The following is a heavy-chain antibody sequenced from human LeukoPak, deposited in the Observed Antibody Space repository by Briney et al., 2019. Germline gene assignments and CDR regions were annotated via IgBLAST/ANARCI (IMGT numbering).Heavy chain of an antibody. Sequence: PGGSLRLSCATSGFTVISHYMNWVRQTPGKGLEWVSVIYSDDSTFYADSVKGRFTISRDNPKNSLYLQMNNLRAEDTAVYYCARVQSSALPRWYWGQGTRVTVSS. CDR2: IYSDDST. CDR1: GFTVISHY. CDR3: ARVQSSALPRWY. V-gene: IGHV3-66*01. J-gene: IGHJ4*02. D-gene: IGHD3-22*01.